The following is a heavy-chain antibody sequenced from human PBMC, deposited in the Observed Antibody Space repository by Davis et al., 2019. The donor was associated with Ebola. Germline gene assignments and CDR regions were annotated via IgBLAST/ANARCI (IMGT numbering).Heavy chain of an antibody. CDR2: FYYSGTT. CDR1: GGSITSSDYY. CDR3: ASLRQTYDSSGYSQPFDY. D-gene: IGHD3-22*01. J-gene: IGHJ4*02. Sequence: MPSETLSLTCTVPGGSITSSDYYWGWIRQSPGKGLEWIGPFYYSGTTFYNPSLKSRITVSVDPSKNQFSLKLNSATAADTAVYYCASLRQTYDSSGYSQPFDYWGQGSLVTVSS. V-gene: IGHV4-39*01.